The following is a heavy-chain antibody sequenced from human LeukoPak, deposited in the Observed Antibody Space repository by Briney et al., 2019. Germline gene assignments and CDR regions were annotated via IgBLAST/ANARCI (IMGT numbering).Heavy chain of an antibody. CDR2: INPNSGGT. Sequence: ASVTVSCKASGYTFTGYYMHWVRQAPGQGLEWMGWINPNSGGTNYAQKFQGRVTMTRDTSISTAYMELSRLRSDDTAVYYCARDLRIVGATTAFDIWGQGTMVTVSS. D-gene: IGHD1-26*01. CDR3: ARDLRIVGATTAFDI. J-gene: IGHJ3*02. V-gene: IGHV1-2*02. CDR1: GYTFTGYY.